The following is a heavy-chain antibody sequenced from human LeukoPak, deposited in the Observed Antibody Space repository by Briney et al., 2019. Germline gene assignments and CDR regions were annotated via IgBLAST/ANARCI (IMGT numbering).Heavy chain of an antibody. CDR2: IYYSGNT. V-gene: IGHV4-39*01. CDR3: ARAFSDVGDAFDM. Sequence: SETLSLTCTVSGGSISSSNYYWGWIRQPPGKGLEWIGTIYYSGNTYYNPSLKSRVTISVDTSKNQFSLKLSSVTAADTAVYYCARAFSDVGDAFDMWGQGTMVTASS. CDR1: GGSISSSNYY. J-gene: IGHJ3*02.